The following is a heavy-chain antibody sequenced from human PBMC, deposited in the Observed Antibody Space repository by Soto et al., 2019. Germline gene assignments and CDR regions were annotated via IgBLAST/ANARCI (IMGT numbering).Heavy chain of an antibody. Sequence: GGSLRLSCAASGFTFSTYAMNWVRQAPGKGLEWVSGIGGSGSGGSTYYADSVKGRFTISRDTSKNTLYLQMNSLRAEYTAVYYCAKSLGIYRYYDVYVWGQGTTVTVYS. V-gene: IGHV3-23*01. CDR2: IGGSGSGGST. CDR1: GFTFSTYA. J-gene: IGHJ6*02. CDR3: AKSLGIYRYYDVYV.